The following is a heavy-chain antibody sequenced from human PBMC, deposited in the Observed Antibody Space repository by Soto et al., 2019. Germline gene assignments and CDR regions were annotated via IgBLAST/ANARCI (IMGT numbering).Heavy chain of an antibody. D-gene: IGHD6-19*01. CDR2: IWFDGSFK. J-gene: IGHJ5*02. V-gene: IGHV3-33*01. Sequence: QVQLVESGGGVVQPGRSLRLSCAASGFTFDKHGMHWVRQAPGKGPEWVAVIWFDGSFKYYADSVKGRFTISRDNSKNTLYLQMNSLRAEDTALYYCARDSGGWSHGWFDPWGQGTLVTVSS. CDR3: ARDSGGWSHGWFDP. CDR1: GFTFDKHG.